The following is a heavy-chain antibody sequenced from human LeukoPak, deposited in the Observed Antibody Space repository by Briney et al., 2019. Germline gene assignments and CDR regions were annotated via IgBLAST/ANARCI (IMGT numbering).Heavy chain of an antibody. V-gene: IGHV1-69*05. D-gene: IGHD1-14*01. CDR2: IIPIFGTA. CDR3: ASSSKPGMTGTSEFDY. CDR1: GGTFSSYA. Sequence: ASVKVSCKASGGTFSSYAISWVRQAPGQGLEWMGGIIPIFGTANYAQKFQGRVTITTDEATSTAYMELSSLRSEDTAVYYCASSSKPGMTGTSEFDYWGQGTLVTVSS. J-gene: IGHJ4*02.